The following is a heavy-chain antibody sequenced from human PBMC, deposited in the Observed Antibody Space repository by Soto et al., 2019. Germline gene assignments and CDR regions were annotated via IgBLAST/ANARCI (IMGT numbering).Heavy chain of an antibody. D-gene: IGHD2-21*01. Sequence: GESLKISCKGSGYSFTSYWIGWVRQMPGKGLEWMGIIYPGDSDTRYGPSFQGQVTISADKSISTAYLQWSSLRASDTAMYYCARRAYCGGDCYHFDYWGQGTLVTVSS. CDR2: IYPGDSDT. CDR3: ARRAYCGGDCYHFDY. J-gene: IGHJ4*02. CDR1: GYSFTSYW. V-gene: IGHV5-51*01.